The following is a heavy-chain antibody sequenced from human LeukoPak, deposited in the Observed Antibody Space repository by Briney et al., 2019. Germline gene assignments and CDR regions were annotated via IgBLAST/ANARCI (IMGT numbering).Heavy chain of an antibody. CDR3: ARDMLRVWGSYRFSYFDY. V-gene: IGHV4-28*06. CDR1: GYSISSRNW. Sequence: RPSETLSLTCAVSGYSISSRNWWGWIRQPPGKGLEWIGYIHYSGSTNYNPSLKSRVTMSVDTSKNQFSLKLSSVTALDTAVYYCARDMLRVWGSYRFSYFDYWGQGTLVTVSS. J-gene: IGHJ4*02. D-gene: IGHD3-16*02. CDR2: IHYSGST.